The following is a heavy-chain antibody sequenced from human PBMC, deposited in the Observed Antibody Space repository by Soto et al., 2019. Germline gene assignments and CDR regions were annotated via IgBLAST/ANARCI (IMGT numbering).Heavy chain of an antibody. CDR1: GGTFRNSA. V-gene: IGHV1-69*12. J-gene: IGHJ6*02. D-gene: IGHD1-1*01. CDR2: IMPIFRTP. Sequence: QVQLEQSGAEVKKPGSSVKLSCKASGGTFRNSAISWVRQAPGQGLEWMGGIMPIFRTPDYAQKFQGRVTITADDSTNTAYMELSGLRSDDTAVYYCARDNDRPQLGGNYYYILDVWGHGTTVTVSS. CDR3: ARDNDRPQLGGNYYYILDV.